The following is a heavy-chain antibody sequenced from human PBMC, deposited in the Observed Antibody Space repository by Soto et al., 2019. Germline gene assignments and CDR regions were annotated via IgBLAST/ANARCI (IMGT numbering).Heavy chain of an antibody. J-gene: IGHJ6*02. V-gene: IGHV3-30*18. D-gene: IGHD1-26*01. CDR3: AKARNSGSYYYYYGMDV. CDR2: ISYDGSNK. CDR1: VFTFISYG. Sequence: GWSLRLSCASSVFTFISYGMYWVRQAPGKGLEWVAVISYDGSNKYYADSVKGRFTISRDNSKNTLYLQMNSLRAEDTAVYYCAKARNSGSYYYYYGMDVWGQGTTVTVSS.